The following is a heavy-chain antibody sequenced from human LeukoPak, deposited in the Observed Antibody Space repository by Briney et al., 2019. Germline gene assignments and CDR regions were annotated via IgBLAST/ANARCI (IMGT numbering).Heavy chain of an antibody. CDR3: AREQSPLPPGAFDI. Sequence: GGSLRLSCAASGFTFSSYSMNWVRQAPGKGLEWVSSISISSSYIYYADSVKGRFTISRDNAKNSLYLQMNSLRAEDTAVYYCAREQSPLPPGAFDIWGQGTMVTVSS. V-gene: IGHV3-21*01. D-gene: IGHD2-15*01. J-gene: IGHJ3*02. CDR2: ISISSSYI. CDR1: GFTFSSYS.